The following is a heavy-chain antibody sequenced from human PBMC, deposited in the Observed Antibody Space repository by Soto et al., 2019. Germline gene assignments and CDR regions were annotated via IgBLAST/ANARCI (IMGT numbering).Heavy chain of an antibody. D-gene: IGHD6-19*01. CDR3: AKDRFRIAVAAPFDY. V-gene: IGHV3-30*18. CDR2: ISYDGSNK. CDR1: GFTFSSYG. J-gene: IGHJ4*02. Sequence: QVQLVESGGGVVQPGRSLRLSCVASGFTFSSYGMHWVRQAPGKGLEWVAVISYDGSNKYYADSVKGRFTISRDNSKNTLYLQMNSLRAEDTAVYYCAKDRFRIAVAAPFDYWGQGTLVTVSS.